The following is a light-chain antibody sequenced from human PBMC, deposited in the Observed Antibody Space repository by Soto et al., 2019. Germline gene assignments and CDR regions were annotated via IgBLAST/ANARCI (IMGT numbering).Light chain of an antibody. V-gene: IGLV2-14*01. Sequence: QSALTQPASVSGSPGQSITISCTGTSSDIGSYNYVSWYQQNPGKAPKLMIYDVSNRPSGISNRFSGSKSGNTASLTISGLQAEDEDDYYCSSYTSSTTLVFGGGTKVTVL. CDR3: SSYTSSTTLV. J-gene: IGLJ2*01. CDR2: DVS. CDR1: SSDIGSYNY.